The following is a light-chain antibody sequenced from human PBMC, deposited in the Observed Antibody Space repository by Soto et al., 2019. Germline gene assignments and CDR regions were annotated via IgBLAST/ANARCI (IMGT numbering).Light chain of an antibody. CDR2: DAS. Sequence: VMTQSPATLSVSPGERATLSCRASQSVSSSYLAWYQQKPGQAPRLLIYDASTSAAGVPAGFSGSGSGTEFTLTISSLQSEDFAFYFCQQYHNWPLTFGGGTEVAI. J-gene: IGKJ4*01. V-gene: IGKV3-15*01. CDR3: QQYHNWPLT. CDR1: QSVSSSY.